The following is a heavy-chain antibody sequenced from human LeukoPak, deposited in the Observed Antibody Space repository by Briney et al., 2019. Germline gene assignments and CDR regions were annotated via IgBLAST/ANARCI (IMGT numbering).Heavy chain of an antibody. V-gene: IGHV4-59*01. Sequence: SETLSLTCTVSGGSISSYYWSWLRQPPGKGLEWIGYIYYSGSTNYNPSLKSRVTISVDTSKNQFSLKLSSVTAADTAVYYCARALRYCSSTSCSNWFDPWGQGTLVTVSS. CDR2: IYYSGST. CDR3: ARALRYCSSTSCSNWFDP. CDR1: GGSISSYY. D-gene: IGHD2-2*01. J-gene: IGHJ5*02.